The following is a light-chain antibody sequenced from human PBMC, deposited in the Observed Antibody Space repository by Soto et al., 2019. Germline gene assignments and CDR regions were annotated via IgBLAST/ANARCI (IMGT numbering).Light chain of an antibody. CDR2: GAS. CDR1: QSISTY. CDR3: QQYNSYSPT. Sequence: DIQMTQSPSSLSASIGDRVTITCRASQSISTYLNWYQQKPGKAPNLLIYGASSLQTGVPSRFSGSGSETEFTLTISGLQPGDSATYYCQQYNSYSPTFGQGTKVDIK. J-gene: IGKJ1*01. V-gene: IGKV1-5*01.